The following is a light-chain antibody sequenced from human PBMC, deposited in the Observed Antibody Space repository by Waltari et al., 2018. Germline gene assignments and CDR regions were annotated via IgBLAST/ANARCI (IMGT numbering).Light chain of an antibody. V-gene: IGLV4-69*01. CDR2: VNSDGSH. J-gene: IGLJ3*02. CDR1: SGHSSNV. Sequence: QLVLTQSPSASASLGASVKLTCTLSSGHSSNVIAWLQQQPEKGPRYLMKVNSDGSHSKGDEIPDGFSGASSGAGRYLTISSLQAEYEADYYWQTGGYGTWVFGGGTKLTGL. CDR3: QTGGYGTWV.